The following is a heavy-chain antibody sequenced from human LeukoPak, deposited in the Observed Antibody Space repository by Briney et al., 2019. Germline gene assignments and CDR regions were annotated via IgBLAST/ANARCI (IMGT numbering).Heavy chain of an antibody. CDR2: MNPNSGNT. CDR1: GYTFTSYD. Sequence: ASVKVSCKASGYTFTSYDINWMRQATGQGLEWMGWMNPNSGNTGYAQKFQGRVTMTRNTSISTAYMELSSLTSEDTAVYYCARESPAAGMGYWGQGTLVTVSS. J-gene: IGHJ4*02. V-gene: IGHV1-8*01. CDR3: ARESPAAGMGY. D-gene: IGHD6-13*01.